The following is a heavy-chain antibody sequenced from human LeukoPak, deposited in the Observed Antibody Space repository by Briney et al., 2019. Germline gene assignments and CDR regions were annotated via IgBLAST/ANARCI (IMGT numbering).Heavy chain of an antibody. J-gene: IGHJ6*03. CDR1: GFTFSSYE. V-gene: IGHV3-48*03. Sequence: PGGSLRLSCAASGFTFSSYEMSWVRQAPGKGLEWVSYISSSGSTIYYADSVKGRFTISRDNAKNSLYLQMNSLRAEDTAVYYCAKDLEMATITLYYMDVWGKGTTVTISS. D-gene: IGHD5-24*01. CDR2: ISSSGSTI. CDR3: AKDLEMATITLYYMDV.